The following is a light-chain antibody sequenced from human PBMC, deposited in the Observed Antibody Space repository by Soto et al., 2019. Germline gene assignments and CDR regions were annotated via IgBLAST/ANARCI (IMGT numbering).Light chain of an antibody. J-gene: IGLJ1*01. V-gene: IGLV1-51*01. CDR2: DNN. CDR1: ISSIGNND. Sequence: QSLLTHPRAVSGAPGQSVSISFSGSISSIGNNDVCWYQQVPGTAPKVVIYDNNKRPSGIHDRFSASKSGTSATLGISGLQTGDEADYYCGTWDSDSYVFGSGTKITVL. CDR3: GTWDSDSYV.